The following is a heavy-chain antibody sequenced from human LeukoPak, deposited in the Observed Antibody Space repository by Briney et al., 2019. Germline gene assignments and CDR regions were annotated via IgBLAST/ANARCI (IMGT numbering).Heavy chain of an antibody. CDR2: ISAYNGNT. J-gene: IGHJ6*02. Sequence: ASVKVSCKASGYTFTSYGISWVRQAPGQGLEWMGWISAYNGNTNYAQKLQGRVTMTTDTSTSTAYMELRSLRSDDTAVYYCARDQGLFRDWTPFYYYYGMDVWGQGTTVTVSS. D-gene: IGHD1-1*01. CDR1: GYTFTSYG. CDR3: ARDQGLFRDWTPFYYYYGMDV. V-gene: IGHV1-18*01.